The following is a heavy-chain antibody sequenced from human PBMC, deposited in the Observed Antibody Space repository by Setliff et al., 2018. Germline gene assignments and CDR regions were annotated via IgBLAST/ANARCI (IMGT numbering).Heavy chain of an antibody. Sequence: GGSLRLSCEASGFTFSSYTMTWVRQAPGEGLEWVSGISARTGLTYYADSVKGRFTMSRDISKNTVYLQMTSLRAEDTAMYYCAKRGDTRTFDYWGQGTLVTVSS. CDR2: ISARTGLT. J-gene: IGHJ4*02. CDR1: GFTFSSYT. D-gene: IGHD5-18*01. CDR3: AKRGDTRTFDY. V-gene: IGHV3-23*01.